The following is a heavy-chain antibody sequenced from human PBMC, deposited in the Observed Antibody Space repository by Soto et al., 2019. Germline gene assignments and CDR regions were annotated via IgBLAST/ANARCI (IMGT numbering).Heavy chain of an antibody. V-gene: IGHV1-18*01. CDR2: ISAYNGNT. Sequence: QVQLVQSGAEVKKPGASVKVSCKASGYTFTSYGISWVRQAPGQGLEWMGWISAYNGNTNYAQKLQGRVTMTTVTSTSTAYMELRSLSSDDTAVYYCARDLGLRVYAIQTPWYFDLWGRGTMVTVSS. CDR3: ARDLGLRVYAIQTPWYFDL. J-gene: IGHJ2*01. D-gene: IGHD2-8*01. CDR1: GYTFTSYG.